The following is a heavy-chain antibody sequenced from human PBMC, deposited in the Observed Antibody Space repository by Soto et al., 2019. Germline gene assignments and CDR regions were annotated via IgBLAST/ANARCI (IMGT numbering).Heavy chain of an antibody. Sequence: QVVLQESGPGLVKPSETLSLTCSVSGRSITSYYWSWVRQPPGKGLEWIGYIYDNGITSQNPSLKSRVTMSADTSQNHFSLKLTSVTGADTAVYYCASTYDSNGYANEFDSWGQGILVTVTS. V-gene: IGHV4-59*12. CDR1: GRSITSYY. CDR3: ASTYDSNGYANEFDS. CDR2: IYDNGIT. D-gene: IGHD3-22*01. J-gene: IGHJ4*02.